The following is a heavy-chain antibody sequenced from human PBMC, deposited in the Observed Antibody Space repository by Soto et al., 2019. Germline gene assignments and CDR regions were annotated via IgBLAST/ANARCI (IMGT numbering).Heavy chain of an antibody. Sequence: ASVKVYCKASGYTFTSYGISWVRQAPGQGLEWMGWISAYNGNTNYAQKLQGRVTMTTDTSTSTAYMELSSLRSDDTAVYYCAGTVPWLIPVWFDPWGQGTLVTVSS. D-gene: IGHD6-19*01. V-gene: IGHV1-18*01. CDR3: AGTVPWLIPVWFDP. CDR2: ISAYNGNT. CDR1: GYTFTSYG. J-gene: IGHJ5*02.